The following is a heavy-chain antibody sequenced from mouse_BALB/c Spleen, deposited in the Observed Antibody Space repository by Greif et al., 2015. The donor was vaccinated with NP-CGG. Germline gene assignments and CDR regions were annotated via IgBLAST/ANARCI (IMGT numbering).Heavy chain of an antibody. Sequence: QVQLQQSGAELVRPGTSVKVSCKASGYAFTNYLIEWVKQRPGQGLEWIGVINPGSGGTNYNEKFKGKATLTADKSSSTAYMQLSSLTSDDSAVYFCARLVPDYYGSSEAYWGQGTLVTVSA. CDR3: ARLVPDYYGSSEAY. V-gene: IGHV1-54*01. CDR2: INPGSGGT. D-gene: IGHD1-1*01. J-gene: IGHJ3*01. CDR1: GYAFTNYL.